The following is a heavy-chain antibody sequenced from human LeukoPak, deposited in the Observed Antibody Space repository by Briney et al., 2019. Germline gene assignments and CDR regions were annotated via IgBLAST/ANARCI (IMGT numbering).Heavy chain of an antibody. V-gene: IGHV3-23*01. J-gene: IGHJ6*03. CDR3: ASNYGSGSYPDYYYYYMDV. CDR1: GFTFSSYA. Sequence: PGGSLRLSCAASGFTFSSYAMSWVRQAPGKGLEWVSTISGSGGSTYYADSVKGRFTISRDNSKNTLYLQMGSLRAEDMAVYYCASNYGSGSYPDYYYYYMDVWGKGTTVTVSS. D-gene: IGHD3-10*01. CDR2: ISGSGGST.